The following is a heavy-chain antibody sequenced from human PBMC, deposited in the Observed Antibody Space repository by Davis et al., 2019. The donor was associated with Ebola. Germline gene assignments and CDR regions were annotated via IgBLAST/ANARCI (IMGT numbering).Heavy chain of an antibody. CDR3: ARGRCSGGSCYHYYYYGMDV. J-gene: IGHJ6*02. CDR2: INPSGGST. D-gene: IGHD2-15*01. Sequence: AASVKVSCKASGYTFTSYYMHWVRQAPGQGLEWMGIINPSGGSTSYAQKFQGRVTMTRDTSTSTVHMELSSLRSEDTAVYYCARGRCSGGSCYHYYYYGMDVWGQGTTVTVSS. CDR1: GYTFTSYY. V-gene: IGHV1-46*01.